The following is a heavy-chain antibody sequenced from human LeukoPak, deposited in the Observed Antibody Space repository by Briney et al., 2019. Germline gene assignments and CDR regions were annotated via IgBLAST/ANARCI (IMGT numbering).Heavy chain of an antibody. CDR1: GFTFSSYS. J-gene: IGHJ4*02. V-gene: IGHV3-21*01. Sequence: GSLRLSCAASGFTFSSYSMNWVRQAPGKGLEWVSSISSSSSYIYYADSVKGRFTISRDNAKNSLYLQMNSLRAEDTAVYYCARDQAYCSGGSCYSSYWGQGTLVTVSS. D-gene: IGHD2-15*01. CDR2: ISSSSSYI. CDR3: ARDQAYCSGGSCYSSY.